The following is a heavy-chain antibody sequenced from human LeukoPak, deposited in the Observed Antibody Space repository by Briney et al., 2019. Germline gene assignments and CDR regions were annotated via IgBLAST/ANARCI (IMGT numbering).Heavy chain of an antibody. V-gene: IGHV4-38-2*01. J-gene: IGHJ4*02. CDR3: ARAGGLYYYDSSGYWY. Sequence: PSETLSLTCAVSGHSISSGYYWGWIRQPPGKGLEWIGRIYTSGSTNYNPSLKSRVTISVDTSKNQFSLKLSSVTAADTAVYYCARAGGLYYYDSSGYWYWGQGTLVTVSS. CDR1: GHSISSGYY. CDR2: IYTSGST. D-gene: IGHD3-22*01.